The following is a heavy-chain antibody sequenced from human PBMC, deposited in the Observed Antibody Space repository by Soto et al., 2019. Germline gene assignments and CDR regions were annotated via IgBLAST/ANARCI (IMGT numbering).Heavy chain of an antibody. CDR3: ERWVGGESRSLDY. Sequence: EVQLVESGGGLVQPGGSLRLSCAASGFTFNAYSMNWVRHAPGKGPECVSDISSSSSNTYYAYAWRVRFTISRDNAKNSLYLQMNSLRAEDTAVYYCERWVGGESRSLDYWGQGTLVTVSS. V-gene: IGHV3-48*01. CDR2: ISSSSSNT. CDR1: GFTFNAYS. J-gene: IGHJ4*02. D-gene: IGHD2-15*01.